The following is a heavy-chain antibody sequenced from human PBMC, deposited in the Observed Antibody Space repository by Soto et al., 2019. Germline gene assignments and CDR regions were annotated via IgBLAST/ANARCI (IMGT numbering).Heavy chain of an antibody. V-gene: IGHV4-59*08. CDR3: ARHSRILRWSPTSYYFDY. CDR2: IYYSGST. Sequence: QVQLQESGPGLVKPSETLSLTCTVSGGSISSYYWSWIRQPPGKGLEWIGYIYYSGSTNYNPSLKSRVTISVDTSKNQFSLKLSSVTATDTAVYYCARHSRILRWSPTSYYFDYWGQGTLVTVSS. D-gene: IGHD4-17*01. CDR1: GGSISSYY. J-gene: IGHJ4*02.